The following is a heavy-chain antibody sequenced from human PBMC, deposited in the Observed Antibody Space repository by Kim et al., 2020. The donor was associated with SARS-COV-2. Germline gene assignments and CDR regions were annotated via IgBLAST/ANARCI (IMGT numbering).Heavy chain of an antibody. J-gene: IGHJ6*03. Sequence: LKGRVTISGDTSKNQFSLKLSSVTAADTAVYYCASSSSWYIDYYYYYMDVWGKGTTVTVSS. CDR3: ASSSSWYIDYYYYYMDV. D-gene: IGHD6-13*01. V-gene: IGHV4-4*08.